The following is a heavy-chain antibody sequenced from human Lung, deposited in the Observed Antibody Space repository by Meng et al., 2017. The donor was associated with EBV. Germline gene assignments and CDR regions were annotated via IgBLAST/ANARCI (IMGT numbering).Heavy chain of an antibody. D-gene: IGHD5-18*01. CDR2: ISGSGAAT. V-gene: IGHV3-23*04. Sequence: EVQLVESGGGLVQPGGSLRLSLAAAGLSFGSFVMSRVRQGPGTGPEWVSVISGSGAATYYADSVKGRFTISRDNSRDTLYLEINNLKAEDTAVYYCAKDLVTTMVTRIVAVAGATPDYWGQGTLVTVDS. CDR1: GLSFGSFV. J-gene: IGHJ4*02. CDR3: AKDLVTTMVTRIVAVAGATPDY.